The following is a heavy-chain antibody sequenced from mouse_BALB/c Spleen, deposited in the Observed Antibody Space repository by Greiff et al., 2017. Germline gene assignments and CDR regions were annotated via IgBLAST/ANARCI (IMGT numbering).Heavy chain of an antibody. J-gene: IGHJ3*01. CDR3: ARLVTSWFAY. CDR1: GFTFSSYG. CDR2: ISSGGSYT. Sequence: EVQGVESGGDLVKPGGSLKLSCAASGFTFSSYGMSWVRQTPDKRLEWVATISSGGSYTYYPDSVKGRFTISRDNAKNTLYLQMSSLKSEDTAMYYCARLVTSWFAYWGQGTLVTVSA. D-gene: IGHD2-1*01. V-gene: IGHV5-6*01.